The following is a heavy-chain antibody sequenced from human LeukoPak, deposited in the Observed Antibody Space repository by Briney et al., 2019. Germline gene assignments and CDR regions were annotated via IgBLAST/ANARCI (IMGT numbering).Heavy chain of an antibody. J-gene: IGHJ1*01. D-gene: IGHD2-2*01. Sequence: PSETLSLTCTVSGASIRSGDYYWSWIRQPPGKGLEWIGYIYDSGSTYYNPSLKSRITISVDTSENQFSLKLSSVTAADTAVYYYARSSLGHYCSSTSCLWAPGLFQHWGQGTLVTVSS. V-gene: IGHV4-30-4*02. CDR3: ARSSLGHYCSSTSCLWAPGLFQH. CDR2: IYDSGST. CDR1: GASIRSGDYY.